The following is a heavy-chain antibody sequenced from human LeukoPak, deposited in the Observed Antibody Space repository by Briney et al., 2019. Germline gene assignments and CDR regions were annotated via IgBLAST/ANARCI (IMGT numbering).Heavy chain of an antibody. CDR1: GGSISSYY. J-gene: IGHJ5*02. V-gene: IGHV4-59*01. CDR2: IYYSGST. D-gene: IGHD2-2*01. Sequence: SETLSLTCTVSGGSISSYYWSWIRQPPGKGLEWIGYIYYSGSTNYNPSLKSRVTISVDTSKNQFSLKLSSVTAADTAVYYCARTSLPAAPYNWFDPWGQGTLVTVSS. CDR3: ARTSLPAAPYNWFDP.